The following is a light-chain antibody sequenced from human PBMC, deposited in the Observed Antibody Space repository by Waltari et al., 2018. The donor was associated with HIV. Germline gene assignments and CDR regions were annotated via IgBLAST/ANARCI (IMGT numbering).Light chain of an antibody. V-gene: IGKV3-15*01. CDR3: QQYSTWPLT. Sequence: EVVMTQSPATLLESPGKTANLSCRASRSVGRSLAWYQQKPGRGPRLLIYGASSRASDVPPTFSGSGAGTDFSLSISSLRSDDVGIYYCQQYSTWPLTFGRGTTVEI. CDR1: RSVGRS. J-gene: IGKJ1*01. CDR2: GAS.